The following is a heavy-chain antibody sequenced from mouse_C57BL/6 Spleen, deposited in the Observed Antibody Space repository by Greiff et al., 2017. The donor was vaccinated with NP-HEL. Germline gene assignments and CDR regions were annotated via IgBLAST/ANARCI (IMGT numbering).Heavy chain of an antibody. CDR2: ISGGGGNT. CDR1: GFTFSSYS. Sequence: EVQLVEPGGGLVKPGGSLKLSCAASGFTFSSYSMSWVRQTPEQRLEWVATISGGGGNTYYPDSVKGRITISRDNAKNTLYLQMSSLRCEDTALYYCARHDGSLFAYWGQGTLVTVSA. CDR3: ARHDGSLFAY. V-gene: IGHV5-9*01. D-gene: IGHD1-1*01. J-gene: IGHJ3*01.